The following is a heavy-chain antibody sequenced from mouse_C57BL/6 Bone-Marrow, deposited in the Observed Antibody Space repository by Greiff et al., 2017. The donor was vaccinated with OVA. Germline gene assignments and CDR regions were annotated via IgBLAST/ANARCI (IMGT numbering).Heavy chain of an antibody. CDR1: GISITTGNYR. V-gene: IGHV3-5*01. D-gene: IGHD2-1*01. CDR3: AREGYYGNSYWYFDV. J-gene: IGHJ1*03. CDR2: IYYSGTI. Sequence: EVQGVESGPGLVKPSQTVFLTCTVTGISITTGNYRWSWIRQFPGNKLEWIGYIYYSGTITYNPSLTSRTTITRDTPKNQFFLEMNSLTAEDTATYYCAREGYYGNSYWYFDVWGTGTTVTVSS.